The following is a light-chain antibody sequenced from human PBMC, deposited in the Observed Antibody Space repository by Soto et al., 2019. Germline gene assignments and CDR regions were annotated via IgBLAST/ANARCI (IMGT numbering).Light chain of an antibody. CDR2: DAS. CDR3: QQYDYMPYT. J-gene: IGKJ2*01. Sequence: DIQMTQSPSSLSASVGDRITITCQASVDITNYLHWYQQKPGKAPKLLIYDASNLKTGVPSRFSGSGSGTDFSFTISSLQAEDIATYYCQQYDYMPYTFGQGTKLEMK. V-gene: IGKV1-33*01. CDR1: VDITNY.